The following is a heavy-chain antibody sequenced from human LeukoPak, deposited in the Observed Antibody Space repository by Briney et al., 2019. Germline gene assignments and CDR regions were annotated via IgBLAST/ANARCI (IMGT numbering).Heavy chain of an antibody. CDR3: ARSGYDYYYYYAFDV. V-gene: IGHV5-51*01. CDR2: IYPGGSDT. CDR1: GYSFNNYW. J-gene: IGHJ6*02. D-gene: IGHD5-12*01. Sequence: GESLKISCKGSGYSFNNYWIGWVRQMPGKGLEWMGIIYPGGSDTRYSPSFQGQVTISADKSISTAYLQWSSLKASDTAMYYCARSGYDYYYYYAFDVWGQGTTVIISS.